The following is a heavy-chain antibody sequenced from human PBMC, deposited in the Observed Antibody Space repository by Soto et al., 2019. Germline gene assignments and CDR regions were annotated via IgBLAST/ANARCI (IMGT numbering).Heavy chain of an antibody. CDR3: ADRRGISSWDNWFDP. CDR1: GFSLSTSGVG. D-gene: IGHD6-13*01. V-gene: IGHV2-5*02. J-gene: IGHJ5*02. Sequence: QITLKESGPTLVKPTQTLTLTCTFSGFSLSTSGVGVGWIRQSPVKALEWLARIYWDDDKRYSPSLKSRLHISKHTSKDQVVLIRTNMDPVDTATYYCADRRGISSWDNWFDPWGQGTLVTVSS. CDR2: IYWDDDK.